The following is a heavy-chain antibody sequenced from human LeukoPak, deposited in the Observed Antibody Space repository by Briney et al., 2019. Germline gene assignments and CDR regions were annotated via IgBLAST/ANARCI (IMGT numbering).Heavy chain of an antibody. CDR2: IYYSGST. CDR3: ARAYSSGHNWFDP. CDR1: GGSLTNYY. D-gene: IGHD6-19*01. J-gene: IGHJ5*02. Sequence: SETLSLTCTVSGGSLTNYYWSWIRQPPGKGLEWIGYIYYSGSTNYNPSLKSRVTISVDTSKNQFSLKLSSVTAADTAVYYCARAYSSGHNWFDPWGQGTLVTVSS. V-gene: IGHV4-59*01.